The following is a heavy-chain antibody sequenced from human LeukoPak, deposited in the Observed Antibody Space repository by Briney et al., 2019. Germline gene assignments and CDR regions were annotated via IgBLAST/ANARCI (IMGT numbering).Heavy chain of an antibody. V-gene: IGHV3-30*03. D-gene: IGHD2-21*02. CDR1: GFTFSSHG. CDR2: ISYDGSNK. J-gene: IGHJ3*02. Sequence: GGSLRLSCAASGFTFSSHGMHWVRQAPGKGLEWVAVISYDGSNKYYADSVKGRFTISRDNSKNSLYLQMNSLRAEDTAVYYCVRDTAYAFDMWGQGTMVTVSS. CDR3: VRDTAYAFDM.